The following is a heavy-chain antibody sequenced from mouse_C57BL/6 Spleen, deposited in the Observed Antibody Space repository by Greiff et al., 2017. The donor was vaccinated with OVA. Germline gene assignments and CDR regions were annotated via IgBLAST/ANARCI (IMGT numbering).Heavy chain of an antibody. CDR2: ISAGGSYT. Sequence: EVLLVESGGGLVKPGGSLKLSCAASGFTFSSYAMSWVRQTPEQRLEWVATISAGGSYTYYPDKVKGRFTISRDNATNTLYLQMSHLKSEDTAIYYCASAPTMVTRGYYFDDWGQGTTLTVSS. CDR3: ASAPTMVTRGYYFDD. V-gene: IGHV5-4*01. D-gene: IGHD2-9*01. J-gene: IGHJ2*01. CDR1: GFTFSSYA.